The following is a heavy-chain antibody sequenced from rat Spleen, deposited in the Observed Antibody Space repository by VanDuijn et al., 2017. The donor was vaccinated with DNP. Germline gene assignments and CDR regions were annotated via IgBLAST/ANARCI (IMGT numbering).Heavy chain of an antibody. Sequence: EVQLVESGGGLVQPGRSLKLSCAASGFTFSDYYMAWVRQAPTKGLEWVAYINYDGGNTNYRDFVRGRFTISRDNAKRTQYLQMDSLRSEDTATYYCVTHPSWFGYWGPGTLVTVSS. CDR3: VTHPSWFGY. D-gene: IGHD3-8*01. CDR2: INYDGGNT. CDR1: GFTFSDYY. V-gene: IGHV5-20*01. J-gene: IGHJ3*01.